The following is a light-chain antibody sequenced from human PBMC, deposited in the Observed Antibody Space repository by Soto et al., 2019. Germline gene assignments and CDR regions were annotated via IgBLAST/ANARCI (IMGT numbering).Light chain of an antibody. CDR3: QVWDTTRDYSVV. J-gene: IGLJ2*01. V-gene: IGLV3-21*02. CDR2: DDS. CDR1: NIGSRS. Sequence: SYELTQPPSVSVAPGQTARITCGGDNIGSRSVHWYQQKPGQAPVLVVYDDSDRPSGISERFSGSNSGYTATLTITRVEAGDEADYYCQVWDTTRDYSVVFGGGTKLTVL.